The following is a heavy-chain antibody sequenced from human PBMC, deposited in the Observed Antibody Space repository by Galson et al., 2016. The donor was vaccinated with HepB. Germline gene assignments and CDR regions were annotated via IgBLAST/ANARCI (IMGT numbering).Heavy chain of an antibody. CDR3: ARTPDYGDYAYWYFDL. Sequence: SLRLSCAASGFPFGSYAMTWVRQAPGKGLEWVSGIRGSDASTNYADSVKGRFTISRDNSKKTLYLQMNSLRAEDTAVYYCARTPDYGDYAYWYFDLWGRGTLVTVSS. D-gene: IGHD4-17*01. J-gene: IGHJ2*01. CDR2: IRGSDAST. CDR1: GFPFGSYA. V-gene: IGHV3-23*01.